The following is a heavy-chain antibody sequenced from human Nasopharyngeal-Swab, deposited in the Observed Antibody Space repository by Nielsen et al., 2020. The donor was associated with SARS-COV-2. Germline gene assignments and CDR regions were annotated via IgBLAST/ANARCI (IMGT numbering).Heavy chain of an antibody. J-gene: IGHJ3*02. CDR3: ARDRDYAGAFDI. CDR1: GFTFSSYW. D-gene: IGHD2-2*01. CDR2: IKQDGSEK. V-gene: IGHV3-7*01. Sequence: ETLSLACAASGFTFSSYWMSWVRQAPGKGLEWVANIKQDGSEKYYVDSVKGRFTISRDNAKNSLYLQMNSLRAEDTAVYYCARDRDYAGAFDIWGQGTMVTVSS.